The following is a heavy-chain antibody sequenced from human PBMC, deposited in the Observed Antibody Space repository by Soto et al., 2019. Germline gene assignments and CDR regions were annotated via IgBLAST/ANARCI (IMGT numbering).Heavy chain of an antibody. V-gene: IGHV1-69*02. J-gene: IGHJ6*02. CDR3: ARHGMDV. CDR2: IIPILGIA. CDR1: GGTCSSYT. Sequence: QVQLVQSGAEVKKPGSSVKVSCKASGGTCSSYTISWVRQDPGQGLEWMGRIIPILGIANYAQKFQGRVTITEDKSKRTAYMELSSLRSEDKAVYYCARHGMDVWGQGTTVTVSS.